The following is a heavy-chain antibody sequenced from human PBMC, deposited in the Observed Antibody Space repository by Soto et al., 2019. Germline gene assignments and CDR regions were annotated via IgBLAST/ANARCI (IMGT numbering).Heavy chain of an antibody. Sequence: GESLTISCKGSGCSFTSYWIGWVRQMPGKGLEWMGIIYPGDSDTRYSPSFQGQVTISADKSISTAYLQWSSLKASDTAMYYCAASVVVPAAMVSRDYYYYGMDVWGQGTTVTVSS. D-gene: IGHD2-2*01. J-gene: IGHJ6*02. CDR3: AASVVVPAAMVSRDYYYYGMDV. CDR2: IYPGDSDT. V-gene: IGHV5-51*01. CDR1: GCSFTSYW.